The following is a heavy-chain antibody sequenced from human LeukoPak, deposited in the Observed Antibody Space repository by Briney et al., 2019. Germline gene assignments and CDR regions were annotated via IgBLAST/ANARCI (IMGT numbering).Heavy chain of an antibody. D-gene: IGHD3-9*01. Sequence: GGSLRLSCAASGFTFSIYEMNWVRQAPGKGLEWVSYIISSVITIYSAASVKGRFTISRDNAKHSLYLKMNSLRAEDTAVYYCARQTGSANYDILTGHYFSGWFDPWGQGTLVTVSS. J-gene: IGHJ5*02. CDR1: GFTFSIYE. CDR2: IISSVITI. CDR3: ARQTGSANYDILTGHYFSGWFDP. V-gene: IGHV3-48*03.